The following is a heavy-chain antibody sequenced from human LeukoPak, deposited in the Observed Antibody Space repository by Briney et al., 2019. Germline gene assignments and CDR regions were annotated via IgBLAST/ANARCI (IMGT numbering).Heavy chain of an antibody. V-gene: IGHV1-69*13. D-gene: IGHD6-6*01. CDR1: GGTFSSYA. CDR3: ARASSSEENWFDP. J-gene: IGHJ5*02. CDR2: IIPTFGTA. Sequence: ASVKVSCKASGGTFSSYAISWVRQAPGQGLEWMGGIIPTFGTANYAQKFQGRVTITADESTSTAYMELSSLRSEDTAVYYCARASSSEENWFDPWGQGTLVTVSS.